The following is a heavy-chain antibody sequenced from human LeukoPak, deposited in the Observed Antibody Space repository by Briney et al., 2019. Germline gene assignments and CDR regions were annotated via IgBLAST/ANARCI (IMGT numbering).Heavy chain of an antibody. J-gene: IGHJ6*02. D-gene: IGHD1-26*01. CDR1: GGTFSSYA. Sequence: GSSVKVSCKASGGTFSSYAISWVRQAPGQGLEWMGGIIPIFGTANYAQKFQGRVTITADESTSTAYMELSSLRSEDTGVYYCARKRGSYGYYYYGMDVWGQGATGTGSS. CDR3: ARKRGSYGYYYYGMDV. CDR2: IIPIFGTA. V-gene: IGHV1-69*01.